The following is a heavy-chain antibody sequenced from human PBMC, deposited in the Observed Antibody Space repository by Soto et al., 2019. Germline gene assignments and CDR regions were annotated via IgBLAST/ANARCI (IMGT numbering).Heavy chain of an antibody. Sequence: PSETLALGSTVSGGSISSGDYYWSWIRQPPGKGLEWIGYIYYSGSTYYNPSLKSRVTISVDTSKNQFSLKLSSVTAADTAGYSCAGNAYGDFLSAYRGQGTLVTVSS. J-gene: IGHJ4*02. V-gene: IGHV4-30-4*01. CDR3: AGNAYGDFLSAY. D-gene: IGHD4-17*01. CDR1: GGSISSGDYY. CDR2: IYYSGST.